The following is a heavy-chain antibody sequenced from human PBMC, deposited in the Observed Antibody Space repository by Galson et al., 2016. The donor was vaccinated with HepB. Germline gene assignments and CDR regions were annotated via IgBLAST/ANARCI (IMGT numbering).Heavy chain of an antibody. J-gene: IGHJ6*02. D-gene: IGHD2-2*01. V-gene: IGHV4-39*01. CDR2: FYNSGST. Sequence: LSLTCTVSGGSISSSNYFWGWIRQPPGKGLEWIGNFYNSGSTSYNPSLQSRVTISVDTSKNRISLKLSFVTAADTAVYHCARLYCSSTSCCGYCGMDVWGQGTTVTVSS. CDR1: GGSISSSNYF. CDR3: ARLYCSSTSCCGYCGMDV.